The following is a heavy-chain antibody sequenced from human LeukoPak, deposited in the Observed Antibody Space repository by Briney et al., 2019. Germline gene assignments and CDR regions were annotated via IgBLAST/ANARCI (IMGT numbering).Heavy chain of an antibody. J-gene: IGHJ3*02. Sequence: SETLSLTCTVSGGSISSYYWSWIRQPAGKGLEWIGRIYTSGSTNYNPSLKSRVTMSIDTSKNQFSLKPSSVTAADTAVYYCASTVLEWYAFDIWGQGTMVTVSS. CDR1: GGSISSYY. V-gene: IGHV4-4*07. CDR3: ASTVLEWYAFDI. D-gene: IGHD3-3*01. CDR2: IYTSGST.